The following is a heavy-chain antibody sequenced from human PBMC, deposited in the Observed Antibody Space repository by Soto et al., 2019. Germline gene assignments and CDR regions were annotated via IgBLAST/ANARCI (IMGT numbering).Heavy chain of an antibody. V-gene: IGHV3-33*01. D-gene: IGHD2-8*01. Sequence: PGGSLRLSCAASGFTFSSYAMHWVRQAPGKGLEWVAVIWSDGSNKYYGDSVQGRFTISRDNSKNTLYLQMNSLSAEDTALYFCASARVSAVPYYFDYWGQGT. CDR1: GFTFSSYA. CDR2: IWSDGSNK. J-gene: IGHJ4*02. CDR3: ASARVSAVPYYFDY.